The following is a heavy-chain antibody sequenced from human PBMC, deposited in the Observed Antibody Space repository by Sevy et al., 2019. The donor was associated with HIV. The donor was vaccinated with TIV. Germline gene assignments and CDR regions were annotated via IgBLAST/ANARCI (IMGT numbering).Heavy chain of an antibody. CDR3: TRGKSYSSDVDAFDI. D-gene: IGHD6-19*01. J-gene: IGHJ3*02. V-gene: IGHV3-49*03. Sequence: GGSLRLSCTASGFTFGDYAMSWFRQAPGKGLEWVGFIRSKAYGGTTEYAASLKGRFTISRDDSKSIAYLQMNSLKTEDTAVYYCTRGKSYSSDVDAFDIWGQGTMVTVSS. CDR1: GFTFGDYA. CDR2: IRSKAYGGTT.